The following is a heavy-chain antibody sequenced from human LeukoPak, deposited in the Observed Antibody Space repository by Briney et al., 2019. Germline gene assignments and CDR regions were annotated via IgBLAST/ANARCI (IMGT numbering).Heavy chain of an antibody. J-gene: IGHJ4*02. V-gene: IGHV3-7*01. CDR3: ARLREIPVFGVVTKSTSYFDY. D-gene: IGHD3-3*01. Sequence: GGTLRLSYAASGFTFSVYGMTWVRQAPGKGLELVANIKQDRSEKYYVDSVKGRFTISRDNAKNSLYLQMNSLRAEDTAVYYCARLREIPVFGVVTKSTSYFDYWGQGTLVTVSS. CDR1: GFTFSVYG. CDR2: IKQDRSEK.